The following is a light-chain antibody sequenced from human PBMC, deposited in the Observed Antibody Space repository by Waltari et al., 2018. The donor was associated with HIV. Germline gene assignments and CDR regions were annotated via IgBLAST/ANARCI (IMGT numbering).Light chain of an antibody. CDR1: HPHSSS. V-gene: IGKV1-5*03. Sequence: DIRMTQSPSTLSGSVVDNVTNTGRASHPHSSSLSWYPQIHVTDPKLLSYKASSLKSGVPSRFSGSGSETEFTLTISSLQPDDFATYYCQQYDSYWTFGQGTRVQMK. CDR2: KAS. CDR3: QQYDSYWT. J-gene: IGKJ1*01.